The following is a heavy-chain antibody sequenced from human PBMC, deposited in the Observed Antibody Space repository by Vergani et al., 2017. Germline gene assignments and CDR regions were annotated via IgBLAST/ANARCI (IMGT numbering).Heavy chain of an antibody. CDR3: ARGDYGILTGYRY. D-gene: IGHD3-9*01. Sequence: EVQLVQSGAEVKKPGATMKIFCKVSGYTFTDHYMHWVKQAPGKGLEWMGLVDPEDGETIYAEKFQGRVTMTRDTSTSTVYMELSSLRSEDTAIYYCARGDYGILTGYRYWGQGTLVTVSA. CDR1: GYTFTDHY. V-gene: IGHV1-69-2*01. J-gene: IGHJ4*02. CDR2: VDPEDGET.